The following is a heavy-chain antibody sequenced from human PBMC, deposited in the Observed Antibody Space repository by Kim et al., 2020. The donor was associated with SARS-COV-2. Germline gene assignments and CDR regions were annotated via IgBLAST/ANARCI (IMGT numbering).Heavy chain of an antibody. V-gene: IGHV3-21*01. CDR3: ARDSSVGATLYYFDY. CDR2: ISSSSSYI. Sequence: GGSLRLSCAASGFTFSSYSMNWVRQAPGKGLEWVSSISSSSSYIYYADSVKGRFTISRDNAKNSLYLQMNSLRAEDTAVYYCARDSSVGATLYYFDYWGQGTLVTVSS. D-gene: IGHD1-26*01. CDR1: GFTFSSYS. J-gene: IGHJ4*02.